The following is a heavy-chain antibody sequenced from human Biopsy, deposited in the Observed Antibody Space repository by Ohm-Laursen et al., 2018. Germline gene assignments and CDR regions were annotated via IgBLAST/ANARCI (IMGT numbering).Heavy chain of an antibody. CDR1: GHLNSKYF. D-gene: IGHD2-2*01. CDR2: LRYEDRT. V-gene: IGHV4-59*01. CDR3: ARMPHFDY. Sequence: LIRAVSGHLNSKYFRMWIRRPSGKGLVWIGYLRYEDRTSYNSSLKSRVTISADTSKNQISLRLSSATAADTAVYYCARMPHFDYWGLGTLVTVSS. J-gene: IGHJ4*02.